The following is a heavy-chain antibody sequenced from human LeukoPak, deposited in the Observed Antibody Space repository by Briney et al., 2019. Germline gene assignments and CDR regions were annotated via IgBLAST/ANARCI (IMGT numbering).Heavy chain of an antibody. CDR3: ARLGSYSDH. J-gene: IGHJ5*02. CDR2: IHSSGAT. CDR1: DGPIKSYY. D-gene: IGHD1-26*01. V-gene: IGHV4-59*08. Sequence: SETLSLTCSVSDGPIKSYYWSWLRQPPGKGLEWIGYIHSSGATHYNPPLKSRVTTSLDTSKNQFSLKLRSVTAADTAVYYCARLGSYSDHWGQGTLVTVSS.